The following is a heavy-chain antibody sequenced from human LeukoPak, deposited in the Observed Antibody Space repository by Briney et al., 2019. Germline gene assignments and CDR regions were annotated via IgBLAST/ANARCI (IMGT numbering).Heavy chain of an antibody. CDR2: IIPIFGTA. Sequence: SVKVSCKASGGTFSSYAISWVRQAPGQGLEWMGGIIPIFGTANYAQKFQGRVTITADKSTSTAYMELSSLRSEDTAVYYCARESHWGLFLRAFDIWGQGTMVTVSS. V-gene: IGHV1-69*06. CDR1: GGTFSSYA. J-gene: IGHJ3*02. CDR3: ARESHWGLFLRAFDI. D-gene: IGHD7-27*01.